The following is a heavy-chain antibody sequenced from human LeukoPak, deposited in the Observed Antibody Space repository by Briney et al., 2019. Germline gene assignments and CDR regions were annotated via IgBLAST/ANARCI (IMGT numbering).Heavy chain of an antibody. J-gene: IGHJ3*02. V-gene: IGHV3-74*01. CDR1: GFTFNTYW. Sequence: PGGSLRLSCAASGFTFNTYWFHWVRQAPGKGLVWVSRIDSDGSDAIYAGSVKGRFTISRDNAKSTVYLQMHSLRAEDTAVYYCARGGYQHDFDIWGQGTMVTVSS. CDR2: IDSDGSDA. D-gene: IGHD2-15*01. CDR3: ARGGYQHDFDI.